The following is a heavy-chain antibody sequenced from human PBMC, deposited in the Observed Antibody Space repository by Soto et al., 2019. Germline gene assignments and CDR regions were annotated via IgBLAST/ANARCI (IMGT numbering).Heavy chain of an antibody. CDR3: ATGPQRETYCSGGSCYPTYYYYYMDV. V-gene: IGHV1-2*04. D-gene: IGHD2-15*01. CDR1: GYTFTGYY. Sequence: ASVKVSCKASGYTFTGYYMHWVRQAPGQGLEWMGWINPNSGGTNYAQTFQGWVPMTRDTSTSTAYMALSRLRSDVTAVYYCATGPQRETYCSGGSCYPTYYYYYMDVWGKGTTVTVSS. J-gene: IGHJ6*03. CDR2: INPNSGGT.